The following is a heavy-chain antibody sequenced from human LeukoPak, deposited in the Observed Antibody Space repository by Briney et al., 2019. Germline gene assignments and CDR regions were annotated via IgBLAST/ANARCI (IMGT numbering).Heavy chain of an antibody. D-gene: IGHD6-13*01. V-gene: IGHV3-7*01. CDR3: ATLRPRQQLVVDH. J-gene: IGHJ4*02. CDR1: GFTFTKYW. CDR2: IKQDGSEK. Sequence: GGSLRLSCAASGFTFTKYWMTWVRQAPGKGLEWVANIKQDGSEKFYVDSVKGRFTISRDNAKNSLYLQMSSLRAEDTAVYYCATLRPRQQLVVDHWGQGTLVTVSS.